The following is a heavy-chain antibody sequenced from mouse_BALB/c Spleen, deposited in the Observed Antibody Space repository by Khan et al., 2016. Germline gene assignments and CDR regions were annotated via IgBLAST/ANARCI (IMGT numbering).Heavy chain of an antibody. D-gene: IGHD1-1*01. CDR1: GYSFTGYY. CDR3: QSSYGSLYVMFAC. CDR2: ITSYNGDT. Sequence: VQLQQSGPELVKTSASVTLSCKASGYSFTGYYTYWVKRSYGKSIEWSGYITSYNGDTSYNQKFKGKATFTVDTSYSTASMQFHSLTSDDSAVYHCQSSYGSLYVMFACWRPGTLVTASA. V-gene: IGHV1S135*01. J-gene: IGHJ3*01.